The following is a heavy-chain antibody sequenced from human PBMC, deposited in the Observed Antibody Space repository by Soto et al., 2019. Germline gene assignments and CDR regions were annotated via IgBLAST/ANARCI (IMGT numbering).Heavy chain of an antibody. CDR3: AAGGGLPRYY. V-gene: IGHV4-30-2*01. CDR2: IYHSGST. CDR1: GGSISSGGYS. D-gene: IGHD5-12*01. Sequence: TLSLTCAVSGGSISSGGYSWSWIRQPPGKGLEWIGYIYHSGSTYYNPSLKSRVTISVDGSKNQFSLKLSSVTAADTAVYYCAAGGGLPRYYWGQGTLVTVSS. J-gene: IGHJ4*02.